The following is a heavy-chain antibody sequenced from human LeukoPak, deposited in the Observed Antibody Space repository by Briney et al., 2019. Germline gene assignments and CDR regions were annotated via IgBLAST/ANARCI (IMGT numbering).Heavy chain of an antibody. V-gene: IGHV5-51*01. J-gene: IGHJ4*02. D-gene: IGHD6-19*01. CDR1: GYSFSSYW. Sequence: GESLKISCKGSGYSFSSYWIGWVRQMTGKGLEWMGIIYPGDSDTRDSPSFQGQVTISADKSITTAYLQWSSLKASDTAMYYCARLDASGLDYWGQGTLVTVSS. CDR3: ARLDASGLDY. CDR2: IYPGDSDT.